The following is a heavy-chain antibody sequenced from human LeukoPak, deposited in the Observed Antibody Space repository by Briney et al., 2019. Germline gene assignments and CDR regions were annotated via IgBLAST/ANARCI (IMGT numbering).Heavy chain of an antibody. CDR3: TSGPYDILTGPTGAFDY. Sequence: SETLSLTCTVSAGSISSGGYYWSWIRQHPVRGLEGIWYIYYSQSTYYSPSLKSRFPISVDTSKHQFSLELCSVTAADWAVLYCTSGPYDILTGPTGAFDYRGQATLVTVAS. J-gene: IGHJ4*02. CDR1: AGSISSGGYY. V-gene: IGHV4-31*03. D-gene: IGHD3-9*01. CDR2: IYYSQST.